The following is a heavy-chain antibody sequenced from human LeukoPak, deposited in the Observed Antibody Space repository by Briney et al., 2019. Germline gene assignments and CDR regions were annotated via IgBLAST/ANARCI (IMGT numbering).Heavy chain of an antibody. CDR1: GFTFSRFD. D-gene: IGHD3-10*01. J-gene: IGHJ4*02. CDR3: AKREVRLRYFDY. V-gene: IGHV3-64*04. Sequence: GGSLRLSCSASGFTFSRFDMHWVRQAPGKGLDCVSSISNNGKSTYYADSVKGRFTISRDNSRNTLYLQMNSLRAEDTALYYCAKREVRLRYFDYWGQGTLVTVSS. CDR2: ISNNGKST.